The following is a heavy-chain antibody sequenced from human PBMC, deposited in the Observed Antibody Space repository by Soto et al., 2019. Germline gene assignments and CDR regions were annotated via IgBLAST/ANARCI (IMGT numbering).Heavy chain of an antibody. D-gene: IGHD3-3*01. CDR1: GGSISSYY. Sequence: SETLSLTCTVSGGSISSYYLSWIRQPPGKGLEWIGYIYYSGSTNYNPSLKSRVTISVDTSKNQFSLKLSSVTAADTAVYYCARGLFSITIFGVVTPYYYYMDVWGKGTTVTVSS. CDR2: IYYSGST. J-gene: IGHJ6*03. V-gene: IGHV4-59*01. CDR3: ARGLFSITIFGVVTPYYYYMDV.